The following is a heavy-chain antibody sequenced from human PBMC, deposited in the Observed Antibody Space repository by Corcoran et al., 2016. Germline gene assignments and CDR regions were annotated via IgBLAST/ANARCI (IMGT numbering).Heavy chain of an antibody. CDR1: GGSINSGYW. D-gene: IGHD2-8*01. V-gene: IGHV4-4*02. CDR3: VADSLAYGRVG. CDR2: MYHSGSA. Sequence: QVQLQESGPGLVRPSGTLSLTCAVSGGSINSGYWWSWVRQPPGMGLEWIGAMYHSGSADYNPSLKSRVIISLDTSKNQLSLRLSSVTAADTAIYYCVADSLAYGRVGWGQGTLVTVSS. J-gene: IGHJ1*01.